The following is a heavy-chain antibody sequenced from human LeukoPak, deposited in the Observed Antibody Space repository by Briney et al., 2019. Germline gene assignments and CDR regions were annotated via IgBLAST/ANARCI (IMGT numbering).Heavy chain of an antibody. V-gene: IGHV4-59*08. CDR2: IYYNGIT. D-gene: IGHD3-16*01. CDR1: GGSISPYY. CDR3: ARLSGFVDY. J-gene: IGHJ4*02. Sequence: SETLSLTCTVSGGSISPYYWSWIRQPPGKGLEWIGYIYYNGITNYNPSLKSRLTISVDTSKNQFSLKLSSVTAADTAVYYCARLSGFVDYWGQGTLVTVSS.